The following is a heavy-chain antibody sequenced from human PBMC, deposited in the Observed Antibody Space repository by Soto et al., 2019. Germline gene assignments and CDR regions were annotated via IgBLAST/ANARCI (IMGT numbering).Heavy chain of an antibody. J-gene: IGHJ3*02. CDR1: GFTFSTYA. CDR2: ITSGSSSI. Sequence: HPGGSLRLSCAASGFTFSTYAMNWVRQAPGKGLEWLSYITSGSSSILYADSVKGRFTISRDNAKNSLYLQMNGLRAEDTAVYYCARDPGYYDSSGYVDAFDIWGQGIMVTVSS. D-gene: IGHD3-22*01. V-gene: IGHV3-48*01. CDR3: ARDPGYYDSSGYVDAFDI.